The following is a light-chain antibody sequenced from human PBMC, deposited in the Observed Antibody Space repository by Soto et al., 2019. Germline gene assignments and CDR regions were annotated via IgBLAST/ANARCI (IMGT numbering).Light chain of an antibody. Sequence: DIQMTQSPSTLSASVGDRVTITCRASQSISSYLAWYQQKPGKAPKLLIYKASSLESGVPSRFSGSGSGTEFTLTINSLQPDDFAPYYCQQYNSYSPWTFGQGTKVEIK. J-gene: IGKJ1*01. CDR1: QSISSY. V-gene: IGKV1-5*03. CDR3: QQYNSYSPWT. CDR2: KAS.